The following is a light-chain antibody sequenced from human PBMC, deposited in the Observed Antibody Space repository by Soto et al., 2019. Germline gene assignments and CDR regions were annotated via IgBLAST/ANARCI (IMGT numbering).Light chain of an antibody. CDR3: QQYGSSLTWT. CDR2: GAS. V-gene: IGKV3-20*01. Sequence: EIVFTQSPGTLSFPPGERATLSCRANQSVSSSYLAWYQQKPGQAPRLLIYGASSRATGIPDRFSGSGSGTDFTLTISRLEPEDFAVYYCQQYGSSLTWTFGQGTKVDIK. CDR1: QSVSSSY. J-gene: IGKJ1*01.